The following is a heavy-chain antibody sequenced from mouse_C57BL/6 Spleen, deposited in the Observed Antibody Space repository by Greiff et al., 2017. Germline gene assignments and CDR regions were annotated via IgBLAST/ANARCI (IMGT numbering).Heavy chain of an antibody. CDR2: IYPGSGST. CDR1: GYTFTSYW. V-gene: IGHV1-55*01. J-gene: IGHJ3*01. CDR3: ASHYAPPAWFAY. Sequence: QVQLQQPGAELVKPGASVKMSCKASGYTFTSYWITWVKQRPGQGLEWIGDIYPGSGSTNYNEKFKSKATLTVDTSSSTAYMQLSSLTSEESAVYYCASHYAPPAWFAYWGQGTLVTVSA. D-gene: IGHD1-2*01.